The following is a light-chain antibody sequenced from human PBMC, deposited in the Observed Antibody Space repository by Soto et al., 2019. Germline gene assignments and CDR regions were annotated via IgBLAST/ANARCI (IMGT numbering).Light chain of an antibody. Sequence: DIQMTQSPSTLSASIGDRVTITCRASQSISSWLAWYQQKPGKAPKLLIYDASSLESGVPSRFSGSGSETEFTLTISSLQPDDFATDYCQQYNSYSQTFGQGTKVEIK. CDR1: QSISSW. CDR2: DAS. CDR3: QQYNSYSQT. V-gene: IGKV1-5*01. J-gene: IGKJ1*01.